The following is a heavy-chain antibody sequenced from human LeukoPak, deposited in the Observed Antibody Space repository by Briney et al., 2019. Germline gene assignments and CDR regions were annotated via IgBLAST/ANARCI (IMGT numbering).Heavy chain of an antibody. CDR1: GYTFTGYY. J-gene: IGHJ4*02. D-gene: IGHD1-26*01. V-gene: IGHV1-2*02. CDR2: INPNSGGT. CDR3: ARGLRGRYSRSYYPNY. Sequence: ASVKVSCKASGYTFTGYYMHWVRQAPGQGLEWMGWINPNSGGTNYAQKFQGRVTMTRDTSISTAYMELSRLRSDDTAVYYCARGLRGRYSRSYYPNYWGQGTLVTVSS.